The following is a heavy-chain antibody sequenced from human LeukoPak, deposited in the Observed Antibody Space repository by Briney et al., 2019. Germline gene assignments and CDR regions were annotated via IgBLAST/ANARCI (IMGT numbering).Heavy chain of an antibody. CDR1: GFTFSSYA. J-gene: IGHJ4*02. CDR3: AKDIYSNYHDSSGYFDY. Sequence: GGSLRLSCAASGFTFSSYAMHWVRQAPGKGLEWVSGISWNSGNIDYADSVKGRFTISRDNAKNSLYLQMNSLRAEDTAFYYCAKDIYSNYHDSSGYFDYWGQGTLVTVSS. D-gene: IGHD3-22*01. V-gene: IGHV3-9*01. CDR2: ISWNSGNI.